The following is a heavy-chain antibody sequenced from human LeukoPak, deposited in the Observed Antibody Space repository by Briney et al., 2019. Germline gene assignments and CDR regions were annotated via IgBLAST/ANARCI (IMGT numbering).Heavy chain of an antibody. CDR2: ISAYNGNT. J-gene: IGHJ4*02. CDR3: ARDKWHSPLDY. Sequence: ASVKVSCKASGYSFTSYGFSRVRQAPGAGLEWMGWISAYNGNTNYAQKLQGRVTMTTDTSTSTAYMELRSLRSDDTAVYYCARDKWHSPLDYWGQGTLVTVSS. V-gene: IGHV1-18*01. D-gene: IGHD2-8*01. CDR1: GYSFTSYG.